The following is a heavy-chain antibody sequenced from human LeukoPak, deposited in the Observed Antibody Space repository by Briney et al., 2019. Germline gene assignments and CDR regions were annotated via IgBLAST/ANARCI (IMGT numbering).Heavy chain of an antibody. CDR1: GFTFSTYN. J-gene: IGHJ4*02. Sequence: PGGSLRLSCAASGFTFSTYNMNWVRQAPGKGLEWVSSISGSSIYIYYADSVKGRFSISRDNAKNSLYLQMNSLRAEDTAVYYCARDLLGWELHYFDYWGQGTLVTVSS. CDR3: ARDLLGWELHYFDY. D-gene: IGHD1-26*01. CDR2: ISGSSIYI. V-gene: IGHV3-21*01.